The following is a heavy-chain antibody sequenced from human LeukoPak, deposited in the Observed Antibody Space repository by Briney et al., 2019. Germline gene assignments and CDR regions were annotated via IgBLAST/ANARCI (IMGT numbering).Heavy chain of an antibody. CDR3: AKVRAPSGWFNSDY. D-gene: IGHD6-19*01. CDR1: GLSFINYA. CDR2: INSGSAGST. J-gene: IGHJ4*02. V-gene: IGHV3-23*01. Sequence: GGSLRLSCVASGLSFINYAMTWVRQAPGKGLEWVSSINSGSAGSTSYADPVRGRSTISRDNSKNTLYLQMNSLRVEDTAAYYCAKVRAPSGWFNSDYWGQGTLVTVSS.